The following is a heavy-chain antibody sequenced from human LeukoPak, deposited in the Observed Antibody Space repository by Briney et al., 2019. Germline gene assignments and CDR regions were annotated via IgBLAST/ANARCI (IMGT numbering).Heavy chain of an antibody. J-gene: IGHJ1*01. CDR1: GYSFTGYY. CDR3: ARGISEAVPGRYFQH. CDR2: INPNSGGT. D-gene: IGHD6-19*01. Sequence: ASVKVSCKTSGYSFTGYYIHWVRQAPGQGLEWMGWINPNSGGTNYAQNFQGRVTMTRDTSISTAYMELSRLRSDDTAVYFCARGISEAVPGRYFQHWGQGTLVTVFS. V-gene: IGHV1-2*02.